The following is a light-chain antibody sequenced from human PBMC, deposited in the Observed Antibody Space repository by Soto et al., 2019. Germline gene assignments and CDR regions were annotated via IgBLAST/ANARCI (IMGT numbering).Light chain of an antibody. Sequence: DIQMTQSPSTLSASVGDRVTITCLASQSISSWLAWYQQKPGKAPKLLIYKASSLESGVPSRFSGSGSGTEFTLTISSLQPEDFATYYCLQDSNYPRTFGQGTKVDIK. J-gene: IGKJ2*01. CDR1: QSISSW. V-gene: IGKV1-5*03. CDR3: LQDSNYPRT. CDR2: KAS.